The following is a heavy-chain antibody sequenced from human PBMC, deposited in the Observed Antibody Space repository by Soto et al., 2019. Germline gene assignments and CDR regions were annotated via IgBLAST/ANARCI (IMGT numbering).Heavy chain of an antibody. J-gene: IGHJ4*02. Sequence: EVQLVESGGGLVKPGGSLRLSSAASGFTFSSYSMNSVRQAPGKGRARVSSISSSSSSIYYADSVKGRVTITRDKAKNSLYLQMNSLRAEDTAVYYCARDRGGIVVVTDSFDYWGQGTLVTVSS. D-gene: IGHD2-21*02. V-gene: IGHV3-21*01. CDR2: ISSSSSSI. CDR1: GFTFSSYS. CDR3: ARDRGGIVVVTDSFDY.